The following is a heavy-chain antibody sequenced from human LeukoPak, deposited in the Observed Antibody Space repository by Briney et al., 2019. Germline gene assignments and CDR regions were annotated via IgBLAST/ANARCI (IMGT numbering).Heavy chain of an antibody. CDR2: MNPNSGNT. D-gene: IGHD4/OR15-4a*01. Sequence: ASVKVSCKASRYTFTSYDINWVRQAPGQGLEWMGWMNPNSGNTGYVQKFQGRVTMTRNTSVSTAYMELSSLRSEDTAVYYCARKNYGSNRWFDPWGQGTLVTVSS. CDR1: RYTFTSYD. J-gene: IGHJ5*02. V-gene: IGHV1-8*01. CDR3: ARKNYGSNRWFDP.